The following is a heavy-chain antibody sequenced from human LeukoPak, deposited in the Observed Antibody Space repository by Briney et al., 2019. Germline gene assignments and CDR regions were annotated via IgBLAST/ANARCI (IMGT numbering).Heavy chain of an antibody. J-gene: IGHJ5*02. Sequence: GASVKVSCKXSGYTFTSYDINWVRQATGQGLEWMGWMNPNSGNTGYSQKFQGRVTITRNTSISTAYMELSSLRSEDTAVYYCARAPRITMVRGVIYWFDPWGQGTLVTVSS. D-gene: IGHD3-10*01. CDR2: MNPNSGNT. V-gene: IGHV1-8*03. CDR3: ARAPRITMVRGVIYWFDP. CDR1: GYTFTSYD.